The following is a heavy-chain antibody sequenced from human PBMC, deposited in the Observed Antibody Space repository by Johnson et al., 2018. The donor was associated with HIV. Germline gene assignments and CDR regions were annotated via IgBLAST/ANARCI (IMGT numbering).Heavy chain of an antibody. J-gene: IGHJ3*02. V-gene: IGHV3-11*04. CDR2: ISSSGSTI. CDR1: GFTFSDYY. CDR3: AREANAFDI. Sequence: MQLVESGGGLVNPGGSLRLSCAASGFTFSDYYMSWIRQAPGKGLEWVSNISSSGSTIYYADSVKGRFTISRDNPKNTVYLHMNNLRAEDTAVYYCAREANAFDIWGQGTMVTVSS.